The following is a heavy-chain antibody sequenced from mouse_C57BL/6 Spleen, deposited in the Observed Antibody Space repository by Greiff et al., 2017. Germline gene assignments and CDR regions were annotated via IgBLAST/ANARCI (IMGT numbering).Heavy chain of an antibody. CDR2: IHPNSGST. Sequence: QVQLQQSGAELVKPGASVKLSCKASGYTFTSYWMHWVKQRPGQGLEWIGMIHPNSGSTNYNEKFKSKATLTVDKSSSTAYMQLSSLTSEDSEVYYYYYDYDEEPSYAMDDWGQGTSVTVSA. J-gene: IGHJ4*01. D-gene: IGHD2-4*01. CDR3: YYDYDEEPSYAMDD. CDR1: GYTFTSYW. V-gene: IGHV1-64*01.